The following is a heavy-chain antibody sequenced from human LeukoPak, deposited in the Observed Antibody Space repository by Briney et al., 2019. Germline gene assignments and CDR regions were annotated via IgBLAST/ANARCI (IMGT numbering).Heavy chain of an antibody. CDR1: RFTFDDYA. D-gene: IGHD3-22*01. CDR3: ARDLGQYYDTSDNWFDP. Sequence: QPGGSLRLSCAASRFTFDDYAMHWVRQAPGKGLVWVSRINSDGINTSYADSVKGRFTISRDNAKNTLNLQMNSLRAEDTAVYYCARDLGQYYDTSDNWFDPWGRGTLVTVSS. J-gene: IGHJ5*02. CDR2: INSDGINT. V-gene: IGHV3-74*01.